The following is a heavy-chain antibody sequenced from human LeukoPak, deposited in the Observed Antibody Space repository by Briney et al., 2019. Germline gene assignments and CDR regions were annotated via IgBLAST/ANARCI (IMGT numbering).Heavy chain of an antibody. Sequence: PSETLSLTCAVYGGSFSGYYWSWIRQSPGKGLEWIGEINHSGSTNYNPSLKSRVTILVDTSKNQFSLKLSSVTAADTAVCYCARGHSPVTTKVSYFQHWGQGTLVTVSS. J-gene: IGHJ1*01. CDR3: ARGHSPVTTKVSYFQH. D-gene: IGHD4-17*01. CDR2: INHSGST. CDR1: GGSFSGYY. V-gene: IGHV4-34*01.